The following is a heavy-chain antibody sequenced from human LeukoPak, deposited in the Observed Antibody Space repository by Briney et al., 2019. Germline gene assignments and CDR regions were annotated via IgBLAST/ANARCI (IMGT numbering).Heavy chain of an antibody. CDR1: GFTFSSYA. D-gene: IGHD3-22*01. CDR3: ARDRPNYYGSDGHYYRRDGDY. Sequence: PGGSLRLSCAASGFTFSSYAMSWVRQAPGKGLEWVSAISGSGGSTYYVDSVKGRFTITRDNSENTLYLQMHSLRAEDTAVYYCARDRPNYYGSDGHYYRRDGDYWGRGTLVSVSS. CDR2: ISGSGGST. J-gene: IGHJ4*02. V-gene: IGHV3-23*01.